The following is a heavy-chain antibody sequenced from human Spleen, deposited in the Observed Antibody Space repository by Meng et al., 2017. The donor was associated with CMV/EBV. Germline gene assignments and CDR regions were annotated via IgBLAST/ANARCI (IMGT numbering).Heavy chain of an antibody. Sequence: SCAASGFTFGKYTMNWVRRAPGKGLEWVSSISSSGGVIQYSDSVKGRFTISRDNARNSVSLLMGSLRTEDTAFYYCARDALSSGGDYWGQGALVTVSS. D-gene: IGHD6-19*01. J-gene: IGHJ4*02. V-gene: IGHV3-21*01. CDR2: ISSSGGVI. CDR1: GFTFGKYT. CDR3: ARDALSSGGDY.